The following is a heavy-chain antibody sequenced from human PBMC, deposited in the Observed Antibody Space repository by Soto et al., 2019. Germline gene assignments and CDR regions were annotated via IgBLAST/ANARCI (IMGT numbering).Heavy chain of an antibody. CDR3: AREKITGLFDY. Sequence: QVQLQQWGAGLLKPSETLSLTCAVYGGSFSGYYWTWIRQPPGTGLEWIGEINHSGSTNYNPSLKGRVTISVDTSKNQFSLKLTSGTAGDTAVYYCAREKITGLFDYGGQGTLVTVSS. CDR2: INHSGST. V-gene: IGHV4-34*01. CDR1: GGSFSGYY. D-gene: IGHD3-16*01. J-gene: IGHJ4*02.